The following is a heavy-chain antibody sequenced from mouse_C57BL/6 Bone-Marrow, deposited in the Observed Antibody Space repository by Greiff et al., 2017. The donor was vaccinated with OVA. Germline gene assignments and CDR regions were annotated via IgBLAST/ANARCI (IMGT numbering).Heavy chain of an antibody. CDR1: GYTFTSYW. CDR3: AIHDYDGGLYAMDY. J-gene: IGHJ4*01. CDR2: IDPSDSYT. Sequence: VQLQQSGAELVMPGASVKLSCNASGYTFTSYWMHWVKQRPGQGLEWIGEIDPSDSYTNYNQKFKGKSTLTVDKSSSTAYMQLSSLTSEDSAVYYCAIHDYDGGLYAMDYWGQGTSVTVSS. V-gene: IGHV1-69*01. D-gene: IGHD2-4*01.